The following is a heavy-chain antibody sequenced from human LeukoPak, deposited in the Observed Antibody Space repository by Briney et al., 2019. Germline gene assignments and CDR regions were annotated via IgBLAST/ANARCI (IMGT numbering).Heavy chain of an antibody. D-gene: IGHD4-11*01. CDR1: GGTFSSYA. J-gene: IGHJ4*02. V-gene: IGHV1-69*13. Sequence: SVKVSCEASGGTFSSYAISWVRQAPGQRLEWMGGIIPIFGTANYAQKFQGRVTITADDSTSTAYMELSSLRSEDTAVYYCAREGIATTYSNCLDYWGQRTLVTVSS. CDR2: IIPIFGTA. CDR3: AREGIATTYSNCLDY.